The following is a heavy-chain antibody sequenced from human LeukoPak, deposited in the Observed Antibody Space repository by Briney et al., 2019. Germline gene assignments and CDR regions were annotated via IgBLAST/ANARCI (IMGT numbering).Heavy chain of an antibody. D-gene: IGHD5-18*01. CDR1: GFTFSNNY. CDR3: ARDPPAVTANTYG. V-gene: IGHV3-66*01. CDR2: IYSGGTT. Sequence: PGGSLRLSCAASGFTFSNNYMNWVRQAPGKGLEWVSLIYSGGTTYYADSVKGRFTISRDGSKNTLYLQMNSLRVEDTAVYYCARDPPAVTANTYGWGQGTLVTVSS. J-gene: IGHJ4*02.